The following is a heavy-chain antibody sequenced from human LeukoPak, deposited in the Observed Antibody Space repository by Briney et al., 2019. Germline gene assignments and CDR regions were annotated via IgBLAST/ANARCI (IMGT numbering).Heavy chain of an antibody. V-gene: IGHV4-34*01. CDR1: GGSFSGYY. CDR3: ARGVKYCSSTSCYRRDFDY. CDR2: INHSGST. J-gene: IGHJ4*02. D-gene: IGHD2-2*01. Sequence: KTSETLSLTXAVYGGSFSGYYWSWIRQPPGKGLEWIGEINHSGSTNYNPSLKSRVTISVDTSKNQFPLKLSSVTAADTAVYYCARGVKYCSSTSCYRRDFDYWGQGTLVTVSS.